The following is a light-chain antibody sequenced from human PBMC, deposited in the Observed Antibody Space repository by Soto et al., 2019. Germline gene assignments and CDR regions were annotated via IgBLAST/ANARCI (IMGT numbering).Light chain of an antibody. V-gene: IGKV3-20*01. CDR1: QSVTSSY. CDR3: QQCGTSPLT. J-gene: IGKJ4*01. CDR2: GAS. Sequence: EIVLTQSPGTLSLSPGERATLSCRASQSVTSSYLAWYQQKPGQATRLLIYGASSRATGIPDRFSGSGSGTDFTRTISRLEPEDFAVYYCQQCGTSPLTFGGGTKVEIK.